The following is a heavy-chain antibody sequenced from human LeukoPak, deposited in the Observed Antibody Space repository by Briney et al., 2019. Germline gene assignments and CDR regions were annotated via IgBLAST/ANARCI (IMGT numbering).Heavy chain of an antibody. V-gene: IGHV5-10-1*01. D-gene: IGHD2-2*01. CDR3: ASGREGSSTSWRGMDV. Sequence: RGESLKISCKGSGYSFTSYWISWVRQMPGKGLEWMGRIDPSDSYTNYSPSFQGHVTISADKSISTAYLQWSSLKASDTAMYYCASGREGSSTSWRGMDVWGQGTTVTVSS. J-gene: IGHJ6*02. CDR1: GYSFTSYW. CDR2: IDPSDSYT.